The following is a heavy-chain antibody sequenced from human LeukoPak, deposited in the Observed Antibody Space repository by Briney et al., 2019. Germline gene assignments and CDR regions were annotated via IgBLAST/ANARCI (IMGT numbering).Heavy chain of an antibody. J-gene: IGHJ4*02. V-gene: IGHV3-48*01. Sequence: QSGGSLRLSCAASGFTFSSYEMNWVRQAPGKGLEWVSYISSSSSTIYYADSVKGRFTISRDNAKNSLYLQMNSLRAEDTAVYYCAREGYSPYWGQGTLVTVSS. D-gene: IGHD6-13*01. CDR2: ISSSSSTI. CDR3: AREGYSPY. CDR1: GFTFSSYE.